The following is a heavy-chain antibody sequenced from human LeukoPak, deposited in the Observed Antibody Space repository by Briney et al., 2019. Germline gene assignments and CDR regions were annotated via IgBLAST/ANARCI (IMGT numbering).Heavy chain of an antibody. CDR3: ATVRPDYYDSSGYYLDFDY. Sequence: ASVKVSCKASGYTFTSYGISWVRQAPGKGLEWMGGFDPEDGETIYAQKFQGRVTMTEDTSTDTAYMELSSLRSEDTAVYYCATVRPDYYDSSGYYLDFDYWGQGTLVTVSS. D-gene: IGHD3-22*01. J-gene: IGHJ4*02. CDR2: FDPEDGET. CDR1: GYTFTSYG. V-gene: IGHV1-24*01.